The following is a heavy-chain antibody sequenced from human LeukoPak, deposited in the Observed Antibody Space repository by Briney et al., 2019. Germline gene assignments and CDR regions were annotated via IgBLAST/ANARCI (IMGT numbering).Heavy chain of an antibody. CDR2: INHSGST. CDR1: GGSFSGYY. Sequence: SETLSLTCAVYGGSFSGYYWSWIRQPPGKGLEWIGEINHSGSTNYNPSLQSRVTISVDTSKNQFSLKLSSVTAADTAVYYCARNSRDYYDSSGYYYHDAFDIWGQGTMVTVSS. D-gene: IGHD3-22*01. V-gene: IGHV4-34*01. CDR3: ARNSRDYYDSSGYYYHDAFDI. J-gene: IGHJ3*02.